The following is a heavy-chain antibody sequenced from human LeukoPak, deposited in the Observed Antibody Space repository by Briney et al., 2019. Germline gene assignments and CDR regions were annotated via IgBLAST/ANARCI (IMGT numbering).Heavy chain of an antibody. V-gene: IGHV4-39*07. CDR3: ARDRGYFDSSGYVYYHYYMDV. J-gene: IGHJ6*03. Sequence: PSETLSLTCTVSGDSISTSSYYWGWIRQPPGKGLEWIGSGTISYGVSTYYNPSLKSRVAISLDTSKNQFFLKLSSVTAADTAVYYCARDRGYFDSSGYVYYHYYMDVWGEGTTVTVSS. CDR2: GTISYGVST. CDR1: GDSISTSSYY. D-gene: IGHD3-22*01.